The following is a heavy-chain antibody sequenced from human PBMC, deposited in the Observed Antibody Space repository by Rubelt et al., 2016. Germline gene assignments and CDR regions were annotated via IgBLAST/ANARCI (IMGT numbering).Heavy chain of an antibody. D-gene: IGHD1-26*01. V-gene: IGHV4-34*01. CDR3: ARAGGPYSGSYWDAFDI. Sequence: QVQLQQWGAGLLKPSETLSLTCAVYGGSFSGYYWSWIRQPPGKGLEWIGEINHSGSTNYNPSLKSRVTISVDTSKNQFSLKLSSVTAADTAVYYCARAGGPYSGSYWDAFDIWGQGTMVTVSS. J-gene: IGHJ3*02. CDR1: GGSFSGYY. CDR2: INHSGST.